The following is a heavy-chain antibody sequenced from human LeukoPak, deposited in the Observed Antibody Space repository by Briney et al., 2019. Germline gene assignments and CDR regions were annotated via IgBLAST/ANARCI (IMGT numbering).Heavy chain of an antibody. CDR3: ARQGLLGSGSYYRVYYYYMDV. CDR1: GYSFTSYW. CDR2: IYPGDSDT. J-gene: IGHJ6*03. Sequence: GESLKISCKGSGYSFTSYWIGWVRQMPGKGLEWMGIIYPGDSDTRYSPSFQGQVTISADKFISTAYLQWSSLKASDTAMYYCARQGLLGSGSYYRVYYYYMDVWGKGTTVTISS. V-gene: IGHV5-51*01. D-gene: IGHD3-10*01.